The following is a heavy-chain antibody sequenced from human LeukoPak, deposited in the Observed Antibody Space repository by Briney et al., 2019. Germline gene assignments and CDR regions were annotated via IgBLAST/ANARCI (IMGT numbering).Heavy chain of an antibody. CDR2: INPSGGST. J-gene: IGHJ4*02. CDR3: ARGTPNYDSSGYPPRPFDY. Sequence: ASVKVSCKASGFTFTSSAVQWVRQAPGQGLEWMGIINPSGGSTSYAQKFQGRVTMTRDTSTSTVYMELSSLRSEDTAVYYCARGTPNYDSSGYPPRPFDYWGQGTLVTVSS. V-gene: IGHV1-46*01. D-gene: IGHD3-22*01. CDR1: GFTFTSSA.